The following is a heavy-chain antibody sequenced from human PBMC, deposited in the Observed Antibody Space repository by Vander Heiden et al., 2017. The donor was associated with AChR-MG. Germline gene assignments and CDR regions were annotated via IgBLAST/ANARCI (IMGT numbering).Heavy chain of an antibody. CDR2: IRSDRSNK. J-gene: IGHJ4*02. Sequence: VQLVEAGGGVVQDGGYMRLSCAATGFTYSRYGMRWFRQAPAKVLQWVSFIRSDRSNKYYADSVNALFTISRDNSQTTLYLQITSLSAVDTAVYYCAKDRVVPAASRSGGGLVFDYWGQGTLVTVSS. CDR3: AKDRVVPAASRSGGGLVFDY. CDR1: GFTYSRYG. D-gene: IGHD2-2*01. V-gene: IGHV3-30*02.